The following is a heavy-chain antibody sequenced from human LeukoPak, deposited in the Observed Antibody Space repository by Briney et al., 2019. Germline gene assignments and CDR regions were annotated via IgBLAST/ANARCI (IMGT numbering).Heavy chain of an antibody. Sequence: SETLSLTCTVSGGSISSYYWSWIRQPPGKGLEWIGYIFYSGSTNYNPSLKSRVTISVDTSKNQFSLKLTSVTAADTAVYYCARSSGGYTYGQRDYWGQGTLVTVSS. CDR1: GGSISSYY. CDR3: ARSSGGYTYGQRDY. D-gene: IGHD5-18*01. J-gene: IGHJ4*02. V-gene: IGHV4-59*08. CDR2: IFYSGST.